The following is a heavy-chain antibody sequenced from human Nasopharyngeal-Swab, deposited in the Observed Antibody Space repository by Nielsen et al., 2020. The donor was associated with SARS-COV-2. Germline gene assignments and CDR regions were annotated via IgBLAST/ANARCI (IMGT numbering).Heavy chain of an antibody. D-gene: IGHD6-13*01. CDR2: IYTSGST. J-gene: IGHJ4*02. Sequence: SETLSLTCTVSGGSISSYYWTWIRQPAGKGLEWIGRIYTSGSTNYNPSLKSRVSMSVDTSKNQFPLKLSSVTAADMAVYYCARGSLAAIPRSSWYFDYWGQGTLVTVSS. CDR1: GGSISSYY. V-gene: IGHV4-4*07. CDR3: ARGSLAAIPRSSWYFDY.